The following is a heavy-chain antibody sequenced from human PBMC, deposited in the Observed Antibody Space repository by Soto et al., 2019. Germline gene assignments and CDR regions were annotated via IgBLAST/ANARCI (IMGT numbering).Heavy chain of an antibody. V-gene: IGHV1-3*01. CDR1: GYTFTSYA. J-gene: IGHJ6*02. D-gene: IGHD1-7*01. CDR3: AREGITGTRSYYYYYGMDV. Sequence: ASVKVSRKASGYTFTSYAMHCVRQAPGQRLEWMGWINAYNGNTKYAQKLQGRVTMTTDTSTSTAYMELRSLRSDDTAVYYCAREGITGTRSYYYYYGMDVWGQGTTVTVSS. CDR2: INAYNGNT.